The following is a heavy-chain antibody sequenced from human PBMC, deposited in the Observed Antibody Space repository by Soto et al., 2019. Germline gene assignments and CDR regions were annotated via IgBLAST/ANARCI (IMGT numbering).Heavy chain of an antibody. CDR1: GSDITTYY. D-gene: IGHD3-9*01. CDR2: IYDTGST. V-gene: IGHV4-59*01. J-gene: IGHJ5*02. CDR3: ARCPIDHNWFDP. Sequence: PSETLSLTCTASGSDITTYYWSWLRQSPGKGLEWIGHIYDTGSTTYNPSLKSRVTISVDTSNKQFSRRLTSGTAADTAVYYCARCPIDHNWFDPWGQGTLVTVSS.